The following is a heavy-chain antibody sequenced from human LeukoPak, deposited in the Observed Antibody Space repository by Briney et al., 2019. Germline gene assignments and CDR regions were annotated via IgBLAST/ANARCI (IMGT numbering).Heavy chain of an antibody. Sequence: SETLSLTCAVSGGSISSGGYSWSWIRQPPGKGLEWIGYIYHSGSTYYNPSLKSRVTISVDRSKNQFSLKLSSVTAADTAVYYCARASPRIWSAFDIWGQGTMVTVSS. V-gene: IGHV4-30-2*01. CDR1: GGSISSGGYS. CDR2: IYHSGST. J-gene: IGHJ3*02. D-gene: IGHD1-1*01. CDR3: ARASPRIWSAFDI.